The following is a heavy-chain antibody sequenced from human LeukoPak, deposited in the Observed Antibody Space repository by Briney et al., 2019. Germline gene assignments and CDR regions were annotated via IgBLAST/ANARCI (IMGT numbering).Heavy chain of an antibody. J-gene: IGHJ4*02. CDR3: ARDPTVTTYAY. V-gene: IGHV4-30-4*08. CDR1: GGSISSGDYY. Sequence: SETLSLTCTVSGGSISSGDYYWSWIRQPPGKGLEWIGYIYYSGSTYYNPSLKSRVTISVDTSKNQFSLKLSSVTAADTAVYYCARDPTVTTYAYWGQGTLVTVSS. CDR2: IYYSGST. D-gene: IGHD4-11*01.